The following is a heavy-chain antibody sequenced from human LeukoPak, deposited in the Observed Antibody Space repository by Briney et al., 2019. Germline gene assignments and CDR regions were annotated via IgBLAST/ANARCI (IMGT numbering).Heavy chain of an antibody. CDR3: ARGTYRIGEAGTSWFDL. D-gene: IGHD6-13*01. V-gene: IGHV3-48*03. J-gene: IGHJ5*02. Sequence: PGGSLRLSCAAPGFTFSSYEMNWVRQAPGKGLEWASYISDSGSKRYYADSVKGRFTISRDNARNSLYLQMNSLRAEDTAVYYCARGTYRIGEAGTSWFDLWGQGTLVTVSS. CDR1: GFTFSSYE. CDR2: ISDSGSKR.